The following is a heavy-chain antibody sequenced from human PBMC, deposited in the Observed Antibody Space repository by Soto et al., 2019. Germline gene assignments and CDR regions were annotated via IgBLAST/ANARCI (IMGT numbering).Heavy chain of an antibody. V-gene: IGHV1-18*01. Sequence: QAQLVQSGAEVRKPGASVKVSCKASGYTFYSHSISWVRQAPGQGLEWMGRINADYGNTQYAQKFRGRVTMTTDTSTTTVYMEVPNLRSDDTAVYYWARRIQGDYSNGVDVCGQGTTVTVSS. CDR3: ARRIQGDYSNGVDV. CDR1: GYTFYSHS. CDR2: INADYGNT. D-gene: IGHD4-4*01. J-gene: IGHJ6*01.